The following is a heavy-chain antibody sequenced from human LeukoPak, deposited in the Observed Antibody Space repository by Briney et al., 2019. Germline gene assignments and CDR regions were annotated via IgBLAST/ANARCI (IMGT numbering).Heavy chain of an antibody. V-gene: IGHV4-61*02. CDR1: GGSISSSSYY. CDR3: ARHVTAKFDY. Sequence: PSETLSLTCTVSGGSISSSSYYWSWIRQPAGKGLEWIGRIHTSGSTNYNPSLKSRVTISVDTSKNQFSLKLSSVTAADTAVYYCARHVTAKFDYWGQGTLVTVSS. J-gene: IGHJ4*02. CDR2: IHTSGST. D-gene: IGHD2-21*02.